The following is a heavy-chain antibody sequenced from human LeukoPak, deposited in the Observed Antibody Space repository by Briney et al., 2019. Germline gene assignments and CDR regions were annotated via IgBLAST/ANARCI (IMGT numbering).Heavy chain of an antibody. CDR1: GFTFSTYA. V-gene: IGHV3-23*01. CDR2: ISGSGGST. CDR3: AKRQFPLLAGLRPYAFDI. Sequence: PGGSLRLSCAASGFTFSTYAISWVRQAPGKGLEWVSAISGSGGSTYYADSVKGRFTISRDNSKNTLYLQMNSLRAEDTAVYYCAKRQFPLLAGLRPYAFDIWGQGTMVTVSS. J-gene: IGHJ3*02. D-gene: IGHD3-22*01.